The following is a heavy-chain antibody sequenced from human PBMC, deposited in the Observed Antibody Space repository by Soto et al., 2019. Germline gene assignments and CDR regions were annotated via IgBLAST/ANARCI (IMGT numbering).Heavy chain of an antibody. V-gene: IGHV4-31*03. CDR2: IYYSGIT. Sequence: TLSLTCTVSGGSIGSGGYYWSWIRQHPGKGLEWIGYIYYSGITYYSPSLKSRVTISVDTSKNQFSLKLSSVTAADTAVYYCARSPGYYFDYWGQGTLVTVSS. J-gene: IGHJ4*02. CDR1: GGSIGSGGYY. CDR3: ARSPGYYFDY.